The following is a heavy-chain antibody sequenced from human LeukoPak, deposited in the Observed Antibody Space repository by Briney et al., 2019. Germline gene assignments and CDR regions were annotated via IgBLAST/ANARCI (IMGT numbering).Heavy chain of an antibody. J-gene: IGHJ4*02. CDR2: ISSSSSYI. CDR1: GFTFRSYS. CDR3: ARATVVDY. V-gene: IGHV3-21*01. Sequence: GGSLPLSCAASGFTFRSYSMNWVRPAPGKELEWVSSISSSSSYIYYADSVKGRFTISRDNAKNSLYLQMNSLRAEDTAVYYCARATVVDYWGQGTLVTVSS. D-gene: IGHD4-23*01.